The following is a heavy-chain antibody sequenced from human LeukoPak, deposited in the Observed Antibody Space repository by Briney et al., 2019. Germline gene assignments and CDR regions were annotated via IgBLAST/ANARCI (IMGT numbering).Heavy chain of an antibody. CDR2: INHSGST. Sequence: SETLSLTCAVYGGSFSGYYWSWIRQPPGKGLEWIGEINHSGSTNYNPSLKSRVTISVDTSKNQFSLKLSSVTAADTAVYYCARILRGTPRITMVRGVPNWFDPWGQGTLVTVSS. V-gene: IGHV4-34*01. CDR3: ARILRGTPRITMVRGVPNWFDP. CDR1: GGSFSGYY. J-gene: IGHJ5*02. D-gene: IGHD3-10*01.